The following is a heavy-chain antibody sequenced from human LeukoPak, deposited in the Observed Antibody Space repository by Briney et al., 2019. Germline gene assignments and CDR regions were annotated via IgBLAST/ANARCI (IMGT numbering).Heavy chain of an antibody. Sequence: GGSLRLSCAASGFTLSTYAMTWVRQAPGKGPEWVAGISHSGATTYYADSVKGRFTISRDTPKNTVSLQLNSLTAEDTAVYYCAKPGPAGYYNDWSGYYSLDYWGQGTQVTVSS. CDR1: GFTLSTYA. CDR3: AKPGPAGYYNDWSGYYSLDY. D-gene: IGHD3-22*01. J-gene: IGHJ4*02. V-gene: IGHV3-23*01. CDR2: ISHSGATT.